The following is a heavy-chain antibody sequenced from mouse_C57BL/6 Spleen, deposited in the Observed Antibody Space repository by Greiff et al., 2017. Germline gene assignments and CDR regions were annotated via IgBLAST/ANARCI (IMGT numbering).Heavy chain of an antibody. J-gene: IGHJ2*01. CDR3: ARSRALYDLDY. CDR2: IRNKANGYTT. CDR1: GFTFTDYY. Sequence: EVKLVESGGGLVQPGGSLSLSCAASGFTFTDYYMSWVRQPPGKALEWLGFIRNKANGYTTEYSASVKGRFTISRDNSQSILYLQMNALGAEDGATYYCARSRALYDLDYWGQGTTLTVSS. V-gene: IGHV7-3*01. D-gene: IGHD2-14*01.